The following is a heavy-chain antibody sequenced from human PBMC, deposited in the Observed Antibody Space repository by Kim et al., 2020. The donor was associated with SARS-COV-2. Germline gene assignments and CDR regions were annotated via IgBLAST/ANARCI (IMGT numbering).Heavy chain of an antibody. CDR1: GYTFTSHA. CDR3: ARGKLGTTGTYQYYYYYYMDV. CDR2: INAGNGNT. J-gene: IGHJ6*03. D-gene: IGHD1-1*01. V-gene: IGHV1-3*01. Sequence: ASVKVSCKASGYTFTSHAMHWVRQAPGQRLEWMGWINAGNGNTKYSQKFQGRATITRDTSASTAYMELSSLRSEDTAVYYCARGKLGTTGTYQYYYYYYMDVWGKGTTVTVSS.